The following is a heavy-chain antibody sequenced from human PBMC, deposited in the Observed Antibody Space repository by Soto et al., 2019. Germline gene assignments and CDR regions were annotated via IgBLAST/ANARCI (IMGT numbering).Heavy chain of an antibody. V-gene: IGHV1-46*01. CDR2: INPNDGST. Sequence: QVQLVQSGAEVKKPGASVKVSCRASGYTFSRFRIHWVRQAPGQGFEWMGIINPNDGSTTYAQKFQGRVTMTSDTSATTVEMELTGLRFEDAAVYFCVRDYCSSGTCDFHPWGPGTLVTVSS. CDR3: VRDYCSSGTCDFHP. J-gene: IGHJ1*01. D-gene: IGHD2-15*01. CDR1: GYTFSRFR.